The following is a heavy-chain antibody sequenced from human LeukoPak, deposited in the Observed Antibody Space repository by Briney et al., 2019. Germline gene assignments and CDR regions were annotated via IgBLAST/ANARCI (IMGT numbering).Heavy chain of an antibody. CDR1: GYSISSGYY. V-gene: IGHV4-38-2*01. Sequence: SETLSLTCAVSGYSISSGYYWGWIRQPPGKGLEWIGSIYHSGSTYYNPSLKGRVTISVDTSKNQFSLKLSSVTAADTAVYYCARSHMIVVVPGAFDIWGQGTMVTVSS. CDR2: IYHSGST. D-gene: IGHD3-22*01. J-gene: IGHJ3*02. CDR3: ARSHMIVVVPGAFDI.